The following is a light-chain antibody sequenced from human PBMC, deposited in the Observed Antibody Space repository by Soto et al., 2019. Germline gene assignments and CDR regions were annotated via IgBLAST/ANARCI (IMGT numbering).Light chain of an antibody. CDR1: QSISSY. J-gene: IGKJ3*01. V-gene: IGKV1-39*01. Sequence: DIPMTQSPSSLSASVGDRVTITCRASQSISSYLNWYQQKPGKAPKLLIYAASSLQSGVPSRFSGSGSGTDFPLTISSLQPDDFATYYCQQSYSTPYTFGPGTKVDIK. CDR2: AAS. CDR3: QQSYSTPYT.